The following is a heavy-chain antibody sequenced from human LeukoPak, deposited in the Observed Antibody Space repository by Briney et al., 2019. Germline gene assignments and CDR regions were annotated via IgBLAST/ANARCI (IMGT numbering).Heavy chain of an antibody. CDR3: TSWNAATFDY. D-gene: IGHD1-1*01. Sequence: GGSLRLSCAASGFTFSSYSMNWVRQAPGKGLEWVGRILSKGNGGTTDYAAPVKGRFTISRDDSKNTLYLQMNSLMTEDTAVYYCTSWNAATFDYWGQGTLVTVS. CDR1: GFTFSSYS. CDR2: ILSKGNGGTT. V-gene: IGHV3-15*01. J-gene: IGHJ4*02.